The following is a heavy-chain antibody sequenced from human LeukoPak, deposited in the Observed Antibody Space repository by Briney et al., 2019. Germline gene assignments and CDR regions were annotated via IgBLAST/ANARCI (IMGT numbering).Heavy chain of an antibody. J-gene: IGHJ6*03. V-gene: IGHV1-46*01. CDR2: INPSGGST. D-gene: IGHD3-3*01. Sequence: ASVKVSCKASGYTFTSYYMHWVRQAPGQGLEWMGIINPSGGSTSYAQKFQGRVTMTRDTSTSTVYMELSSLRSEDTAVYYCARNPYYDFWSGSMGDYYYYYMDVWGKGTTVTVPS. CDR3: ARNPYYDFWSGSMGDYYYYYMDV. CDR1: GYTFTSYY.